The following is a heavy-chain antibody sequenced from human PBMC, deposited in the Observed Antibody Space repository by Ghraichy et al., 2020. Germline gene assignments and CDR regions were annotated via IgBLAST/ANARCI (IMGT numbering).Heavy chain of an antibody. D-gene: IGHD1-26*01. CDR1: GFTFNNYA. CDR2: VSGSGGYT. Sequence: RGSLRLSCAASGFTFNNYAMSWVRQAPGKGLEWVSAVSGSGGYTYYADSVQGRFSISRDNSENTVFLQMNSLRAEDTAIYYCAKDRFSGTYPYHFDYWGQGMLVTVSS. V-gene: IGHV3-23*01. CDR3: AKDRFSGTYPYHFDY. J-gene: IGHJ4*02.